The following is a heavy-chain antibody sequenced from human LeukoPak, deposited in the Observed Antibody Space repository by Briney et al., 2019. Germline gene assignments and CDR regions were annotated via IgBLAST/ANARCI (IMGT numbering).Heavy chain of an antibody. Sequence: SETLSLTCTVSGGSIGSYYWSWIRQPPGKGLEWIGYIYYSGSTNYNPSLKSRVTISVDTSKNQFSLKLSSVTSADTAVYYCAKASGLHEIEIDYFDYWGQGTLVTVSS. CDR3: AKASGLHEIEIDYFDY. CDR1: GGSIGSYY. D-gene: IGHD3-16*01. CDR2: IYYSGST. J-gene: IGHJ4*02. V-gene: IGHV4-59*01.